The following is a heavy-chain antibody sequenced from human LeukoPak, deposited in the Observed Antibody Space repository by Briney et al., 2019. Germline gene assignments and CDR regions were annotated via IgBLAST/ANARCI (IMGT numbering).Heavy chain of an antibody. D-gene: IGHD6-13*01. CDR1: GGSISSSSYY. Sequence: PSETLSLTCTVSGGSISSSSYYWGWIRQPPGKGLEWIGSIYHSGSTYYNPSLKSRVTISVDTSKNQFSLKLSSVTAADTAVYYCARISIAAAGPGSRWFDPWGQGTLVTVSS. CDR2: IYHSGST. V-gene: IGHV4-39*07. CDR3: ARISIAAAGPGSRWFDP. J-gene: IGHJ5*02.